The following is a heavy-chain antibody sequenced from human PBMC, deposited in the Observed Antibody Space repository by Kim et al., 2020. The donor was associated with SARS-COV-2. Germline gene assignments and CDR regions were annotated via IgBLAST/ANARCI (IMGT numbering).Heavy chain of an antibody. CDR3: ARVYSSSWYSNLRPNQPGY. D-gene: IGHD6-13*01. CDR2: INAGNGNT. Sequence: ASVKVSCKASGYTFTSYAMHWVRQAPGQRLEWMGWINAGNGNTKYSQKFQGRVTITRDTSASTAYMELSSLRSEDTAVYYCARVYSSSWYSNLRPNQPGYWGQGTLVTVSS. J-gene: IGHJ4*02. CDR1: GYTFTSYA. V-gene: IGHV1-3*01.